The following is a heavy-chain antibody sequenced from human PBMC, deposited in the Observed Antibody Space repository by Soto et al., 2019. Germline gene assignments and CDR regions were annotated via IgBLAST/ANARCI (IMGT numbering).Heavy chain of an antibody. CDR3: SRGTSLPASGHY. D-gene: IGHD2-2*01. CDR1: GYTFTNYV. Sequence: QVQLVQSGAEVKKPGASVKVSCKASGYTFTNYVINCVRQAPGQGLEWLGWVSAYNGEKRYAQRFQARVIMPTDTSTTTAYMELRSLTSDDTAVYYCSRGTSLPASGHYWGQGTLVTVSS. CDR2: VSAYNGEK. V-gene: IGHV1-18*01. J-gene: IGHJ4*01.